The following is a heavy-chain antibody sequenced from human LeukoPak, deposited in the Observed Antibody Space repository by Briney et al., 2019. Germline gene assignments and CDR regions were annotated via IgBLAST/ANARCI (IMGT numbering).Heavy chain of an antibody. CDR2: IYYSGST. CDR3: ARSRTYYDFRHWFDP. CDR1: GGSISSSGYY. V-gene: IGHV4-61*08. Sequence: SETLSLTCTVSGGSISSSGYYWSWIRQPPGKGLEWIGYIYYSGSTNYNPSLKSRVTISVDTSKNQFSLKLSSVIAADTAVYYCARSRTYYDFRHWFDPWGQGTLVTVSS. J-gene: IGHJ5*02. D-gene: IGHD3-3*01.